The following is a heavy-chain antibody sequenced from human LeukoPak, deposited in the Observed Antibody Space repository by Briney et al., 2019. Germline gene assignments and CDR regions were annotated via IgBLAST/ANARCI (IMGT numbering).Heavy chain of an antibody. CDR2: ISSSGSTI. CDR3: ARVGATTRSGDY. D-gene: IGHD1-26*01. Sequence: GGSLRLSCAASGFTFSSYEMNWVRQAPGKGLEWVSYISSSGSTIYYAGSVKGRFTISRDNAKNSLYLQVNSLRAEDTAVYYCARVGATTRSGDYWGQGTLVTVSS. V-gene: IGHV3-48*03. CDR1: GFTFSSYE. J-gene: IGHJ4*02.